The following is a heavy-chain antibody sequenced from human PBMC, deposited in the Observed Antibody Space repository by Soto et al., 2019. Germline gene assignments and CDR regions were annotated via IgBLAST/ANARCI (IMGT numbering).Heavy chain of an antibody. CDR2: ISNYNGNA. J-gene: IGHJ4*02. CDR3: ARVYGFFGY. D-gene: IGHD3-10*01. CDR1: GYTFASHG. Sequence: QVQLVQSGAEVKKPGASVKVSCKASGYTFASHGVTWVRKAPGHGLEWMGWISNYNGNANYAQKFQGIVTMTTDTSTRTVYMELMSLRSYDSSVYYCARVYGFFGYWGQGTLVTVSS. V-gene: IGHV1-18*01.